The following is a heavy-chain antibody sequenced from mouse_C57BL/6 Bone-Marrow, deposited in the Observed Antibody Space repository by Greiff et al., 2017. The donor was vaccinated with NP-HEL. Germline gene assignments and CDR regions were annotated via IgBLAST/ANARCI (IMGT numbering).Heavy chain of an antibody. CDR1: GYTFTSYW. Sequence: VQLQQSGAELVKPGASVKLSCKASGYTFTSYWMHWVKQRPGQGLEWIGMIHHNSGSTNYNEKLKSKATLTVDKSSSTAYMQLSSLTSEYSAVYYCAGAIITTPAWFAYWGQGTLVTVSA. J-gene: IGHJ3*01. CDR2: IHHNSGST. D-gene: IGHD1-1*01. V-gene: IGHV1-64*01. CDR3: AGAIITTPAWFAY.